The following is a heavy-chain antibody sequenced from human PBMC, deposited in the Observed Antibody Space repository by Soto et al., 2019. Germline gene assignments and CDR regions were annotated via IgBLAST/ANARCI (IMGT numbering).Heavy chain of an antibody. CDR2: INPSGDT. V-gene: IGHV4-34*01. CDR3: ARGDGRVGGGLAWGPKVIYSYHGMDV. J-gene: IGHJ6*02. CDR1: GGSFSGYY. D-gene: IGHD2-21*01. Sequence: QVQLQQWGAGLLKPSETLSLTCGVYGGSFSGYYWSWIRQPPGRGLEWIGEINPSGDTNYHPYLTSRVPVSVDTSKKQFLLNLSSVTATDGAVYDCARGDGRVGGGLAWGPKVIYSYHGMDVWGQGTTVTVSS.